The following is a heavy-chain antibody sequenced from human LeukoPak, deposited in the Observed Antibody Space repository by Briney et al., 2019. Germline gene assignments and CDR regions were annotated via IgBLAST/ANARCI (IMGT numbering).Heavy chain of an antibody. V-gene: IGHV5-51*01. CDR1: GYRFTDYW. Sequence: GESLKISCTGSGYRFTDYWIAWVRQMPGKGLEWMGIIYPGDSNTRYNPSFQGQVTISADKSISTAYLQWSSLKASDTAEYYCARQGFVASYGVDVWGQGTTVTVSS. CDR2: IYPGDSNT. CDR3: ARQGFVASYGVDV. J-gene: IGHJ6*02.